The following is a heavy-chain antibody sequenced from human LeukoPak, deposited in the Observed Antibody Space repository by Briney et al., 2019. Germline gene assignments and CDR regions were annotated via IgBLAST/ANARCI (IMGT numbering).Heavy chain of an antibody. CDR3: ARDRGPRTGFMVREAYDY. CDR1: GFTFSGYW. V-gene: IGHV3-7*01. J-gene: IGHJ4*02. Sequence: GGSLRLSCAASGFTFSGYWMSWVRQAPGKGLEWVANIERDGSDKYYVNSVKGRFTISRDNAKNTLYLQMSSLRAEDTAVYYCARDRGPRTGFMVREAYDYWGQGTLVTVSS. CDR2: IERDGSDK. D-gene: IGHD3-10*01.